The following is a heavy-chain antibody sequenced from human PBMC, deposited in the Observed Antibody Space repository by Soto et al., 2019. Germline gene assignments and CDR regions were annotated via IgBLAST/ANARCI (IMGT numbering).Heavy chain of an antibody. J-gene: IGHJ5*02. CDR3: ARAAGYFDTNWFDP. V-gene: IGHV4-59*01. CDR1: GGSISSYY. D-gene: IGHD3-9*01. CDR2: IYYSGST. Sequence: QVQLQESGPGLVKPSETLSLTCTVSGGSISSYYWSWIRQPPGKGLEWIGYIYYSGSTNYNPSLKSRVTISVDTSKNQFSLKLSSVTAADTAVYYCARAAGYFDTNWFDPWGQGTLVTVSS.